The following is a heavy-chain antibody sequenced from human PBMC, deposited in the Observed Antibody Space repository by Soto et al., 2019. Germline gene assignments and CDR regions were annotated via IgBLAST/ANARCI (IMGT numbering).Heavy chain of an antibody. J-gene: IGHJ1*01. V-gene: IGHV3-23*04. CDR3: AKDKSAIYYQRAEYFQH. Sequence: EVQLVESGGGFVQPGGSLRVSCAASGFTFSSYAMSWVRQAPGKGLEWVSAISGSGGSTYYADSVKGRFTISRDNSKNTQYLQMNGPGAEETAGYYCAKDKSAIYYQRAEYFQHLGQCRLVTVSS. CDR1: GFTFSSYA. CDR2: ISGSGGST. D-gene: IGHD2-21*01.